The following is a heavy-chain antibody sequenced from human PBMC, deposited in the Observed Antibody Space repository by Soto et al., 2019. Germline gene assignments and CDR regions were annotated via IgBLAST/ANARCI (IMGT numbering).Heavy chain of an antibody. D-gene: IGHD4-17*01. J-gene: IGHJ5*02. CDR1: GFTFSSYW. CDR2: IKQDGSEK. V-gene: IGHV3-7*05. CDR3: ARGGLHDYFLIRRRGRFWFDP. Sequence: EVQLVESGGGLVQPGGSLRLSCAASGFTFSSYWMSWVRQAPGKGLEWVANIKQDGSEKYYVDSVKGRFTISRDNAKNSMYLQMNSLRAEDTAVYYWARGGLHDYFLIRRRGRFWFDPWGQGTLVTVSS.